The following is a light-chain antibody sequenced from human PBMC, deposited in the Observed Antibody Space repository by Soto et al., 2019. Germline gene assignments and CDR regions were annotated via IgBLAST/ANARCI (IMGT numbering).Light chain of an antibody. CDR2: DAS. J-gene: IGKJ4*01. V-gene: IGKV1-13*02. CDR3: LQFNSYPHT. CDR1: QGISSA. Sequence: AIQLTQSPSSLSASVGDRVTLTCRASQGISSAVAWYQQKPGKAPKLLIYDASSLESGVPSRCSGSGSGTDFPLTISILQHEDFATYYRLQFNSYPHTFGGGTKVEIK.